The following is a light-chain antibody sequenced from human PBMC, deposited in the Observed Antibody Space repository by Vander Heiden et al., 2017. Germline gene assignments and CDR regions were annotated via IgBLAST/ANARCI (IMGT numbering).Light chain of an antibody. Sequence: AIQMTQSPSSLSASVGDRVIITCRASQGIRNDLAWYQQRPGKAPNLLIYGASNLQPGVLSRFSGSGSGTHFTLTISPLQPEDSAIYYCLQDYSYPRTFGQGTKVAIK. J-gene: IGKJ1*01. CDR3: LQDYSYPRT. CDR2: GAS. V-gene: IGKV1-6*01. CDR1: QGIRND.